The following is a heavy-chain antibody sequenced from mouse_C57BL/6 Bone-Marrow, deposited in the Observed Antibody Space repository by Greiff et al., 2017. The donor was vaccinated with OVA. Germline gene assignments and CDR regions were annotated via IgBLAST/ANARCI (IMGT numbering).Heavy chain of an antibody. CDR3: AGGPYRGYFDV. CDR2: ISDGGSYT. V-gene: IGHV5-4*03. CDR1: GFTFSSSA. J-gene: IGHJ1*03. D-gene: IGHD2-12*01. Sequence: EVNVVESGGGLVKPGGSLKLSCAASGFTFSSSAMSWVRQTPEKRLEWVATISDGGSYTYYPDNVKGRFTISRDNAKNNLYLQMSHLKSEDTAMYYCAGGPYRGYFDVWGTGTTVTVSS.